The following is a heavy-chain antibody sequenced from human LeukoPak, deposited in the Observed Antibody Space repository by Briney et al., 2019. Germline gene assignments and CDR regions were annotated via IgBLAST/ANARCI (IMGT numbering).Heavy chain of an antibody. CDR3: AAGFGGIAAAGTFDY. D-gene: IGHD6-13*01. CDR2: IVVGSGNT. J-gene: IGHJ4*02. CDR1: GFTFTSSA. V-gene: IGHV1-58*01. Sequence: SVKVSCKASGFTFTSSAVQWVRQARGQRLEWMGWIVVGSGNTNYAQKFQERVTITRDMSTSTAYMELSSLRSEDTAVYYCAAGFGGIAAAGTFDYWGQGTLVTVSS.